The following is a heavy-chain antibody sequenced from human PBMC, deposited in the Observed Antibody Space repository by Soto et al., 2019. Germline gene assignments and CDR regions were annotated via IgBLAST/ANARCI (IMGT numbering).Heavy chain of an antibody. J-gene: IGHJ4*02. CDR1: GYTFTSYG. Sequence: QVQLVQSGAEVKKPGASVKVSCKASGYTFTSYGISWVRQAPGQGLEWMGWISAYNGNTNYAQKLQGRVTMTTDTSTGTAYMGLRSLRSDDTAVYYCAREGGRGNTAMVMSDYWGQGTLVTVSS. CDR2: ISAYNGNT. D-gene: IGHD5-18*01. V-gene: IGHV1-18*01. CDR3: AREGGRGNTAMVMSDY.